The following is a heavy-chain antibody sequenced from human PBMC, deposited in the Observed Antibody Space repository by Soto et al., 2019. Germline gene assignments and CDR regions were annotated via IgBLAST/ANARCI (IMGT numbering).Heavy chain of an antibody. V-gene: IGHV3-21*01. CDR1: GFSFSSDS. CDR2: ISSSGSFK. D-gene: IGHD1-7*01. CDR3: ARDPPTGTTLDWADS. Sequence: EVRLVESGGGLVKPGGSLRLSCAASGFSFSSDSMGWVRQAPGKGLEWVSSISSSGSFKNYADSVKGRCTISRDNAKNSLYLQMSGLKDEDTAVYYCARDPPTGTTLDWADSWGQGTLVTVSS. J-gene: IGHJ4*02.